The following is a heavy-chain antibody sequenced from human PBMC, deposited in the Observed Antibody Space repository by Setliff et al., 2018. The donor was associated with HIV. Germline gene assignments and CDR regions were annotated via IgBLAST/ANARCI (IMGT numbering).Heavy chain of an antibody. Sequence: GGSLRLSCTASGFSFSTHDMNWVRQAPGKGLEWVSVIWNDGSNKYYADSVKGRFTISRDNSKNTLYLQMNTLRADDTAVYYCARGGNVVVIANTFDYWGQGIQVTVS. V-gene: IGHV3-33*01. CDR2: IWNDGSNK. CDR1: GFSFSTHD. J-gene: IGHJ4*02. CDR3: ARGGNVVVIANTFDY. D-gene: IGHD2-21*01.